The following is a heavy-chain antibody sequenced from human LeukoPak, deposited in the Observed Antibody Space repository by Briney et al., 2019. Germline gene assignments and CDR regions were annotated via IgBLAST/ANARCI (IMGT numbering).Heavy chain of an antibody. CDR2: IKQDGSEK. CDR3: ATETSSPLRFLEWLLKRPYNWFDP. CDR1: GFTVSSNY. V-gene: IGHV3-7*01. J-gene: IGHJ5*02. Sequence: GGSLRLSCAASGFTVSSNYMSWVRQAPGKGLEWVANIKQDGSEKYYVDSVKGRFTISRDNAKNSLYLQMNSLRAEDTAVYYCATETSSPLRFLEWLLKRPYNWFDPWGQGTLVTVPS. D-gene: IGHD3-3*01.